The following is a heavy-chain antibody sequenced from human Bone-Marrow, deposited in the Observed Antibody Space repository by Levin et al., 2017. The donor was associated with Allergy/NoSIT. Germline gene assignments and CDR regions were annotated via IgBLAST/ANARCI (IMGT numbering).Heavy chain of an antibody. Sequence: PGGSLRLSCAVSGFTVSNNYMSWVRQAPGKGLEWVSVIFSNGDTSYADSVKGRFTISRDNSKNTLYLQMNSLRAEDTAIYYCATRTTAWPKWGQGTLVTVSS. CDR1: GFTVSNNY. CDR2: IFSNGDT. D-gene: IGHD1-7*01. V-gene: IGHV3-53*01. J-gene: IGHJ4*02. CDR3: ATRTTAWPK.